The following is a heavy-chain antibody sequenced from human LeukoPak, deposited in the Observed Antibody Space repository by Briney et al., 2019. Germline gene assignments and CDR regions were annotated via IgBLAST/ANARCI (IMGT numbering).Heavy chain of an antibody. CDR1: GGSISSGSYY. CDR2: IYTSGST. J-gene: IGHJ5*02. D-gene: IGHD6-19*01. V-gene: IGHV4-61*02. CDR3: ARDKLDKVGIAVAGYWFDP. Sequence: PSQTLSLTCTVSGGSISSGSYYWSWIRQPAGKGLEWIGRIYTSGSTNYNPSLKSRVTISVDTSKNQFSLKLSSVTAADTAVYYCARDKLDKVGIAVAGYWFDPWGQGTLVTVSS.